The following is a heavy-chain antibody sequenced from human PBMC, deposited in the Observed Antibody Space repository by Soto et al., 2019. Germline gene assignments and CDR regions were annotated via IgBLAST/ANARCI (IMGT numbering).Heavy chain of an antibody. CDR3: GRHPMRGYGAYGYCCL. D-gene: IGHD4-17*01. V-gene: IGHV4-39*01. CDR1: GGSIRSRSYY. J-gene: IGHJ2*01. CDR2: IYYSGRT. Sequence: QLQLQESGPGLVKPSETLSLTCTVSGGSIRSRSYYWGWIRQPPGKGLEWIGRIYYSGRTYYNPYLKRRLTLSGDTSKHRWSLKLSSVAAADTSVYYCGRHPMRGYGAYGYCCLWGRGSLVTVSS.